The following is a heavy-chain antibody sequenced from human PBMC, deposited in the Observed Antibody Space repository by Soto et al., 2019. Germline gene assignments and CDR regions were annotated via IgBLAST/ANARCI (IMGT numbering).Heavy chain of an antibody. V-gene: IGHV5-51*01. D-gene: IGHD6-6*01. J-gene: IGHJ5*02. CDR2: IYPRDSDT. CDR3: ARLSSSSPYICFDP. Sequence: PGESPNIPCKGSGYICTSYWLDRDRQIPGKGLEWMGIIYPRDSDTRYRPPHQGQVTITADDPISTASLPWRSLRASDTAMYHCARLSSSSPYICFDPWGQGTLVTVSS. CDR1: GYICTSYW.